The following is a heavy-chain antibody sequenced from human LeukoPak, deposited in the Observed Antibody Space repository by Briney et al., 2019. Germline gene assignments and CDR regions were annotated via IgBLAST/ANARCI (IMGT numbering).Heavy chain of an antibody. CDR3: AKDPSAVTTYYYDSSGYYGY. Sequence: GGSLRLSCAASGFTFSSYGMHWVRQAPGKGLEWVAVIWYDGSNKYYADSVKGRFTISRDNSKNTLYLQMNSLRAEDTAVYYCAKDPSAVTTYYYDSSGYYGYWGQGTLVTVSS. CDR2: IWYDGSNK. D-gene: IGHD3-22*01. J-gene: IGHJ4*02. V-gene: IGHV3-33*06. CDR1: GFTFSSYG.